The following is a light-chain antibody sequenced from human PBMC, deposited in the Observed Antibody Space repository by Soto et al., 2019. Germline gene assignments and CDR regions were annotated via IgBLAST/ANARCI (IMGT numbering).Light chain of an antibody. CDR3: QQSFLPPYT. CDR1: QNISNY. J-gene: IGKJ2*01. V-gene: IGKV1-39*01. Sequence: DIQMTQSPPSLSASVGERVTINCRATQNISNYLNWYQQKPGEAPKLVIYVASALQTGVSSRFSGGGSGTDFTLTVSSLQPDDFATYFCQQSFLPPYTFGQGTKLEI. CDR2: VAS.